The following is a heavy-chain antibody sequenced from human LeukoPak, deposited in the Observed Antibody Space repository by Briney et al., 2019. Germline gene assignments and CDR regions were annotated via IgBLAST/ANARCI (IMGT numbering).Heavy chain of an antibody. CDR1: GYTFTGYY. Sequence: ASVKVSCKASGYTFTGYYMHWVRQAPGQGLEWMGWINPNSGGTNYAQKFQGRVTMTRGTSISTAYMELSRLRSDDTAVYYCAKSLTIFGVVIPNWFDPWGQGTLVTVSS. V-gene: IGHV1-2*02. J-gene: IGHJ5*02. CDR2: INPNSGGT. CDR3: AKSLTIFGVVIPNWFDP. D-gene: IGHD3-3*01.